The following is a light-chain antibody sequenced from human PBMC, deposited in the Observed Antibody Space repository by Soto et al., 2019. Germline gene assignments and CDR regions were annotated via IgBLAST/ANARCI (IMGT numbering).Light chain of an antibody. CDR2: EVS. CDR3: GTWDSSLSAWV. CDR1: SSDVGGYNY. J-gene: IGLJ3*02. V-gene: IGLV2-14*01. Sequence: QSVLTQPASVSGSPGQSITISCTGTSSDVGGYNYVSWYQQHPGKAPKLMIYEVSNRPSGVSNRFSGSKSGNTASLTISGLQAEDEADYYCGTWDSSLSAWVFGGGTKLTVL.